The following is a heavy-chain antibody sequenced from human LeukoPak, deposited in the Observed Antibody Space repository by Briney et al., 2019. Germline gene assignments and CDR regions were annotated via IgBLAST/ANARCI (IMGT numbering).Heavy chain of an antibody. J-gene: IGHJ6*02. D-gene: IGHD1-26*01. CDR2: ISAYNGNT. CDR3: ARDRGSYFRVYYYYGMDV. CDR1: GYTFTSYG. Sequence: ASVKVCCKASGYTFTSYGISWVRQAPGQGVEWMGWISAYNGNTNYAQKLQGRVTMTTDTSTSTAYMELRSLRSDDTAVYYCARDRGSYFRVYYYYGMDVWGQGTMVTVSS. V-gene: IGHV1-18*01.